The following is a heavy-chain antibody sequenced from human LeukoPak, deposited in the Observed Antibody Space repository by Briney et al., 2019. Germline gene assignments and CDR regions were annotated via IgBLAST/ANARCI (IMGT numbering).Heavy chain of an antibody. V-gene: IGHV3-48*01. CDR2: ITGSSSTV. CDR1: GFTFSSYS. Sequence: GGSLRLSCAASGFTFSSYSMTWVRQAPGKGLEWISYITGSSSTVFYADSVKGRFIISRDNAKNSLYLQMNSLRAEDTAVYYCARDPPKMATNNPFDYWGQGTLVTVSS. J-gene: IGHJ4*02. D-gene: IGHD5-24*01. CDR3: ARDPPKMATNNPFDY.